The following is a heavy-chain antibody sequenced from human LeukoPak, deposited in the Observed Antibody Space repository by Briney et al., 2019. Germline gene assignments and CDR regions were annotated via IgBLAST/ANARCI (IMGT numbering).Heavy chain of an antibody. CDR3: ARVAYDSSVFDY. J-gene: IGHJ4*02. CDR2: IYYSGST. CDR1: GGSVSSYY. Sequence: ASESLSLTCTVSGGSVSSYYWSWIRQPPGKGLEWIGYIYYSGSTNYNPSLKSRVTISVDTSKNQSSLKLSSVTAADTAVYYCARVAYDSSVFDYWGQGTLVTVSS. D-gene: IGHD3-22*01. V-gene: IGHV4-59*02.